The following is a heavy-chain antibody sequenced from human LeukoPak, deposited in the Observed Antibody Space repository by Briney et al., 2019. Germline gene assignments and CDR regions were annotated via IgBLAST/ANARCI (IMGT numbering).Heavy chain of an antibody. V-gene: IGHV3-9*03. Sequence: GGSLRLSCAGSGFNFDHYAMHWVRQGPGKGLEWVSGMSWNSVSIGYADSVKGRFTISRDNAKKSLYLQMNSLTTEDMAFYYCAKTHVLFGVVNIGAFDIWGPGTTVTVSS. D-gene: IGHD3-3*01. J-gene: IGHJ3*02. CDR1: GFNFDHYA. CDR2: MSWNSVSI. CDR3: AKTHVLFGVVNIGAFDI.